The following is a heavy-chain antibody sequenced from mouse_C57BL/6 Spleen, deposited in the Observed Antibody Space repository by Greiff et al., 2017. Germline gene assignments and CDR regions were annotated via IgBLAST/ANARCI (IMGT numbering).Heavy chain of an antibody. CDR2: IDPETGGT. V-gene: IGHV1-15*01. CDR1: GYTFTDYE. J-gene: IGHJ2*01. Sequence: QVQLQQSGAELVRPGASVTLSCKASGYTFTDYEMHWVKQTPVHGLEWIGAIDPETGGTANNQKFKGKAIQTADKSSSTAYMELRTLTSEDSAVYYCTSPPFIFGDDWGQGTTLTVSS. D-gene: IGHD1-1*01. CDR3: TSPPFIFGDD.